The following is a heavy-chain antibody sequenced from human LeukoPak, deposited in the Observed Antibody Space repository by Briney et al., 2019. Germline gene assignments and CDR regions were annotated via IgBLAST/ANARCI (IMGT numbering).Heavy chain of an antibody. CDR2: IWYDGSNK. CDR1: GFTFSSYG. V-gene: IGHV3-33*01. Sequence: GRSLRLSCAASGFTFSSYGMHWVRQAPGKGLEWVAVIWYDGSNKYYADSVKGRFTISRDNSKNTLYLQMNSLRAEDTAVYYCARSYYYDSSGYYSYYYGTDVWGQGTTVTVSS. CDR3: ARSYYYDSSGYYSYYYGTDV. J-gene: IGHJ6*02. D-gene: IGHD3-22*01.